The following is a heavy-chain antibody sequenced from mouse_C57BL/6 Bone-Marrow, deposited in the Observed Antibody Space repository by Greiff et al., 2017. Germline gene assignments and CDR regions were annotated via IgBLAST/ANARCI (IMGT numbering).Heavy chain of an antibody. D-gene: IGHD2-1*01. Sequence: QVQLQQSGPGLAAPSQSLSITCTVSGFSLTSYAISWVRQPPGKGMEWLGVIWTGGGTNYNSALKSRLSISKDNSKSQVFLKMNSLQTDDTARYYCAIIIYSSWFAYWGQGTLVTVSA. V-gene: IGHV2-9-1*01. J-gene: IGHJ3*01. CDR3: AIIIYSSWFAY. CDR2: IWTGGGT. CDR1: GFSLTSYA.